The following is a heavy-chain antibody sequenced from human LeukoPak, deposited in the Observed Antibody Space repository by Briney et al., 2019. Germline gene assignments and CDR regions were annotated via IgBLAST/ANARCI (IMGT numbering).Heavy chain of an antibody. D-gene: IGHD1-20*01. CDR1: GYTFTGYY. CDR3: AKIYNWNDAGNSLDY. Sequence: EASVKVSCKASGYTFTGYYIHWVRQAPGQGLEWMGWINPNTGHTNVAQKFQGRVTLTRDTSIRTAYMGLSNLRSDDTTIYYCAKIYNWNDAGNSLDYWGQGTLVTVSS. CDR2: INPNTGHT. V-gene: IGHV1-2*02. J-gene: IGHJ4*02.